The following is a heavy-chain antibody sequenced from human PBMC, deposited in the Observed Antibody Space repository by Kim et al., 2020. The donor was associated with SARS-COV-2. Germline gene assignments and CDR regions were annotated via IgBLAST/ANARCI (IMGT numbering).Heavy chain of an antibody. CDR3: ARGTRINYGGKRYFDY. V-gene: IGHV4-34*01. CDR2: INHSGST. D-gene: IGHD4-17*01. J-gene: IGHJ4*02. CDR1: GGSFSGYY. Sequence: SETLSLTCAVYGGSFSGYYWSWIRQPPGKGLEWIGEINHSGSTNYNPSLKSRVTISVDTSKNQFSLKLSSVTAADTAVHYCARGTRINYGGKRYFDYWGQGTLVPVSS.